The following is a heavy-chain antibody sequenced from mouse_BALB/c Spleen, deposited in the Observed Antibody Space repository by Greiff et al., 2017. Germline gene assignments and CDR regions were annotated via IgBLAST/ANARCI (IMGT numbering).Heavy chain of an antibody. Sequence: QVQLQQPGAELVKPGASVKLSCKASGYTFTSYWMHWVKQRPGQGLEWIGVIDPSDSYTNYNQKFKGKATLTVDKSSSTAYMQLSSLTSEDSAVYYWARQGSTETTFAYWGQGTLVTVS. CDR2: IDPSDSYT. CDR3: ARQGSTETTFAY. V-gene: IGHV1-69*02. CDR1: GYTFTSYW. J-gene: IGHJ3*01.